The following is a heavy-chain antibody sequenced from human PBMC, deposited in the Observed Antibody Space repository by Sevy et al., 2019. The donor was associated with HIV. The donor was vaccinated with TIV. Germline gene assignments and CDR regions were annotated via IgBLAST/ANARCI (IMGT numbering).Heavy chain of an antibody. CDR3: AGGNAWGRGYS. Sequence: SETLSLTCTVSGGSITSLYWNWIRQPPGKGLEWFANIYYNGHINYNPSLKSRVTLSLDTSKNQFSLRLRSVTAAETAMYYCAGGNAWGRGYSWGQGTLVTVSS. V-gene: IGHV4-59*08. CDR2: IYYNGHI. CDR1: GGSITSLY. D-gene: IGHD1-26*01. J-gene: IGHJ4*02.